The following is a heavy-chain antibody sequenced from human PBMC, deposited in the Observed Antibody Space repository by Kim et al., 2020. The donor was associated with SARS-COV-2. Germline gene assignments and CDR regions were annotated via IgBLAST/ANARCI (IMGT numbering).Heavy chain of an antibody. J-gene: IGHJ5*02. Sequence: ASVKVSCKVSGYTLTELSMHWVRQAPGKGLEWMGGFDPEDGETIYAQKFQGRVTMTEDISTDTAYMELSSLRSEDTAVYYCATGAAAGKSNWFDPWGQGTLVTVSS. D-gene: IGHD6-13*01. V-gene: IGHV1-24*01. CDR1: GYTLTELS. CDR3: ATGAAAGKSNWFDP. CDR2: FDPEDGET.